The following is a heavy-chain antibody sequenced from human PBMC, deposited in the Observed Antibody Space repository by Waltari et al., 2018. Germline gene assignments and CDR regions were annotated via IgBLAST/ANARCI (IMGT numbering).Heavy chain of an antibody. D-gene: IGHD3-3*01. J-gene: IGHJ3*02. CDR3: ASAYRITIFGVVSDAFDI. CDR2: IIPIFGTA. CDR1: GGTFSSYA. V-gene: IGHV1-69*01. Sequence: QVQLVQSGAEVKKPGSSVKVSCKASGGTFSSYAISWVRQAPGQGLEWMGGIIPIFGTANYAQKFQGRVTITADESTGTAYMELSSLRSEDTAVYYCASAYRITIFGVVSDAFDIWGQGTMVTVSS.